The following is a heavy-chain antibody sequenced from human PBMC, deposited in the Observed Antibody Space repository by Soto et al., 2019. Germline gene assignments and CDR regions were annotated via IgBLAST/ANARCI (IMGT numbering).Heavy chain of an antibody. J-gene: IGHJ5*02. Sequence: QVQLQESGPGLVKPSQTLSLTCTVSGGSISSGGYYWSWIRQHPGKGLEWIGYIYYSGSTYYNPSLKSRVTISVDTSKNQFSLKLSSVTAADTAVYYCVTGAEYSSSGSWFDPWGQGTLVTVSS. CDR2: IYYSGST. CDR1: GGSISSGGYY. CDR3: VTGAEYSSSGSWFDP. D-gene: IGHD6-6*01. V-gene: IGHV4-31*03.